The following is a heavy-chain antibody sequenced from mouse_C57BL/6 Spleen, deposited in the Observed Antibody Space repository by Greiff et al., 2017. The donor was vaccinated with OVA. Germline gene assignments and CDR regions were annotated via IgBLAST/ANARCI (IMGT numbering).Heavy chain of an antibody. CDR2: IDPSDSYT. CDR3: ASGNYGSSYGFAY. Sequence: QVQLQQPGAELVKPGASVKLSCKASGYTFTSYWMQWVKQRPGQGLEWIGEIDPSDSYTNYNQKFKGKATLTVDTSSSTAYMQLSSLTSEDSAVYYCASGNYGSSYGFAYWGQGTLVTVSA. J-gene: IGHJ3*01. V-gene: IGHV1-50*01. D-gene: IGHD1-1*01. CDR1: GYTFTSYW.